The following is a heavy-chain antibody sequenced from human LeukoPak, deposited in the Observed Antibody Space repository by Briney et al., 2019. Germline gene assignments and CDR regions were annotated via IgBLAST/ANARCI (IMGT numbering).Heavy chain of an antibody. D-gene: IGHD3-16*01. CDR2: INHSGST. V-gene: IGHV4-34*01. Sequence: SETLSLTCAVYGGSFSGYYWSWIRQPPGKGLEWIGEINHSGSTNYNPSLKSRVTISVDTSKNQFSLQLNCVTPEDTAVYYCARADTSAFDYWGQGTLVTVSS. CDR3: ARADTSAFDY. CDR1: GGSFSGYY. J-gene: IGHJ4*02.